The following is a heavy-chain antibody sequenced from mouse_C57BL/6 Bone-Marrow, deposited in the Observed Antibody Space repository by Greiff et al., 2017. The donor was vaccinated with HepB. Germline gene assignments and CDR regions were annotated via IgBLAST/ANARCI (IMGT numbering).Heavy chain of an antibody. Sequence: VQLQQSGPELVKPGASVKISCKASGYSFTGYYMNWVKQTPEKSLEWIGEINPSTGGTTYNQKFKAKATLTVDKSSSTAYMQLKSLTSEDSSVYYSARPYGKYVAMDYWGQGTSVTVSS. J-gene: IGHJ4*01. V-gene: IGHV1-42*01. D-gene: IGHD2-1*01. CDR1: GYSFTGYY. CDR2: INPSTGGT. CDR3: ARPYGKYVAMDY.